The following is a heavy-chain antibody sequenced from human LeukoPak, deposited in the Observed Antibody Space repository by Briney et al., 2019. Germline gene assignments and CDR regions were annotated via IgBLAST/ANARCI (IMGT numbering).Heavy chain of an antibody. CDR1: GFTFSNYW. CDR3: SRDANYYDSSRHYFDAFDI. V-gene: IGHV3-7*01. Sequence: PGGSLRLSCAASGFTFSNYWMSWVRQAPGKGLEWLANINQDGSEMYYVDSVKGRFTISRDNGKNSLYLQINNLRAEDTAVYYCSRDANYYDSSRHYFDAFDIWGQGTMVTVSS. CDR2: INQDGSEM. D-gene: IGHD3-22*01. J-gene: IGHJ3*02.